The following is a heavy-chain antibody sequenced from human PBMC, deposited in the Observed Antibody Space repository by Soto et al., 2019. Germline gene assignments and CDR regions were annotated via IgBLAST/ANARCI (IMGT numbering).Heavy chain of an antibody. Sequence: QVQLVESGGGVVQPGASLRLSCSASGFTFSDYGMHWVRQAPDKGLEWVAVISYDGSDKYFADSVRGRFAISRDNSKDTLYLHMNSLRAEDTAIYYCAKSHPITVISLDYRGQGTLVTVAS. CDR3: AKSHPITVISLDY. V-gene: IGHV3-30*18. CDR1: GFTFSDYG. J-gene: IGHJ4*02. D-gene: IGHD6-19*01. CDR2: ISYDGSDK.